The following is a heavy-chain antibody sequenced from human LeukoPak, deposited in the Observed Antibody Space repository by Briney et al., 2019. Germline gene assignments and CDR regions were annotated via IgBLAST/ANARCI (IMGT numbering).Heavy chain of an antibody. CDR1: GFNFSTYN. CDR2: ISTSSRTI. D-gene: IGHD3-3*01. CDR3: ARDGYDFWSDYPTTLDY. V-gene: IGHV3-48*01. J-gene: IGHJ4*02. Sequence: GGSLRLSCAVSGFNFSTYNMNWVRQAPGEGLEWVSYISTSSRTIYYADFVKGRFTISRDNTKNSLYLQMNSLRAEDTAVYYCARDGYDFWSDYPTTLDYWGQGTLVTVSS.